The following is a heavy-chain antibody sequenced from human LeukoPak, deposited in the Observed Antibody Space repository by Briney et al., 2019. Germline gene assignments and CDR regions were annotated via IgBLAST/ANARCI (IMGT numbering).Heavy chain of an antibody. CDR3: VKDQNNSGWSPGY. Sequence: PGRSLRLSCATSGFTFSSYAMHWVRQAPGKGLEWVAVISHDGSNKYYADSVKGRFTISRDNSKNTLHLQMNGLRAEDTAVFYCVKDQNNSGWSPGYWGQGTLVTVSS. CDR2: ISHDGSNK. CDR1: GFTFSSYA. D-gene: IGHD6-19*01. V-gene: IGHV3-30*18. J-gene: IGHJ4*02.